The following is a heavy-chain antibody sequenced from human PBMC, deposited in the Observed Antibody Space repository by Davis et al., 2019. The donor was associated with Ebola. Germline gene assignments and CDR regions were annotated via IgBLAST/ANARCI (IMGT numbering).Heavy chain of an antibody. V-gene: IGHV3-7*01. CDR3: ARDNWNSFDY. CDR2: IKQDGSEK. CDR1: GFTFSTYV. Sequence: GESLKISCAASGFTFSTYVIHWVRQAPGKGLEWVANIKQDGSEKYCVDSVKGRFTISRDNAKNSLYLQMNSLRAEDTAVYYCARDNWNSFDYWGQGTLVTVSS. D-gene: IGHD1-20*01. J-gene: IGHJ4*02.